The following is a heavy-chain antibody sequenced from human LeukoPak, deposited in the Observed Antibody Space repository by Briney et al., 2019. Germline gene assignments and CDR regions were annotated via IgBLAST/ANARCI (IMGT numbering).Heavy chain of an antibody. V-gene: IGHV4-59*01. Sequence: SETLSLTCTVSGGSISSYYWSWIRQPPGKGLEWIGYIYYSGSTNYNPSLKSRVTISVDTSKNQFSLKLSSVTAADTAVYYCARDRGYLGLDYWGQGTLVTVSS. D-gene: IGHD3-22*01. CDR2: IYYSGST. CDR1: GGSISSYY. CDR3: ARDRGYLGLDY. J-gene: IGHJ4*02.